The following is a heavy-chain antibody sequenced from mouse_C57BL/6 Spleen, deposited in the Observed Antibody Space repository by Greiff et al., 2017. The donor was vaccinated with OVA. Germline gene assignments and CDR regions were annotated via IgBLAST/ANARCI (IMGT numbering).Heavy chain of an antibody. CDR1: GFTFSDYG. V-gene: IGHV5-17*01. Sequence: EVKVVESGGGLVKPGGSLKLSCAASGFTFSDYGMHWVRQAPEKGLEWVAYISSGSSTIYYADTVKGRFTISRDNAKNTLFLQMTSLRSEDTAMYYCADSSGYVSYWGQGTLVTVSA. J-gene: IGHJ3*01. CDR3: ADSSGYVSY. CDR2: ISSGSSTI. D-gene: IGHD3-2*02.